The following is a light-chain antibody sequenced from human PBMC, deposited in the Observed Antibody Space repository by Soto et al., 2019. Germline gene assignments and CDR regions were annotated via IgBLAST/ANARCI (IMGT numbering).Light chain of an antibody. CDR2: DAS. V-gene: IGKV1-33*01. J-gene: IGKJ1*01. CDR1: QDISNY. Sequence: DIQMTQSPSSLSASVGDRVTITCQASQDISNYLNWYQQKPGKAPKLLIYDASNLESGVPSRFSGSGSATEFSLTISSLESGDSGTYHCQQYATYAPSTFGQGTKVDIK. CDR3: QQYATYAPST.